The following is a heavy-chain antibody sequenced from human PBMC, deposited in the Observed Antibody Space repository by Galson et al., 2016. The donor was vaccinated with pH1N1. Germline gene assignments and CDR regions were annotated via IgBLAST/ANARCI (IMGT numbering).Heavy chain of an antibody. Sequence: QSGAEVKKPGESLKISCQGSGYSFSSHWIGWVRQMPGKGLERMGIIYPGDSDTRYSPSFQGQVTIPADKSISTASLQWSSLKASDTAMHSCARLWVREDIVVVPAAPFDYWGQGTLVTVSS. V-gene: IGHV5-51*01. CDR3: ARLWVREDIVVVPAAPFDY. J-gene: IGHJ4*02. CDR1: GYSFSSHW. D-gene: IGHD2-2*01. CDR2: IYPGDSDT.